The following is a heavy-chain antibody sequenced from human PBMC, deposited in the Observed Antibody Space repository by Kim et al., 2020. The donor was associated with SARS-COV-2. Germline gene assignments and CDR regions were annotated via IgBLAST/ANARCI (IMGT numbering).Heavy chain of an antibody. CDR2: IYHSGST. Sequence: SETLSLTCTVSGYSISSGYYWGWIRQPPGKGLEWIGSIYHSGSTYYKPSLKSRVTISVDTSKNQFSLKLSSVTAADTAVYYCARVAGGGYKVDAFDIWG. V-gene: IGHV4-38-2*02. CDR1: GYSISSGYY. J-gene: IGHJ3*02. CDR3: ARVAGGGYKVDAFDI. D-gene: IGHD6-19*01.